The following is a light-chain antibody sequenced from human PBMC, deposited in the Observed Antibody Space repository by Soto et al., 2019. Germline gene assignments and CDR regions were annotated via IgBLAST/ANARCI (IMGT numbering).Light chain of an antibody. J-gene: IGKJ1*01. CDR1: QSISSW. CDR2: DAS. V-gene: IGKV1-5*01. CDR3: QQYNSYSQT. Sequence: DIQMTQSPSTPSASVGDRVTITCRASQSISSWLAWYQQTPGKAPKLLIYDASSLESAVPSRFSGSGSGTEFTLTISSLQPDDFATYYCQQYNSYSQTFGQGTKVDIK.